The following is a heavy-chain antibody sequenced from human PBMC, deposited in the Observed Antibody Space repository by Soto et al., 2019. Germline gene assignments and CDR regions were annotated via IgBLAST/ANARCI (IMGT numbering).Heavy chain of an antibody. Sequence: PSETLSLTCTVSGGSISSSSFHWGWIRQPPGKGLEWIGYIYHSGSTYYNPSLKSRVTISVDRSKNQFSLKLSSVTAADTAVCYCAAGGGLPRYYWGQGTLVTVSS. J-gene: IGHJ4*02. CDR2: IYHSGST. CDR3: AAGGGLPRYY. V-gene: IGHV4-39*07. D-gene: IGHD5-12*01. CDR1: GGSISSSSFH.